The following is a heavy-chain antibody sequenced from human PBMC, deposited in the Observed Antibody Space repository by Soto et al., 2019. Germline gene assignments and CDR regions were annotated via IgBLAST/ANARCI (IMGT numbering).Heavy chain of an antibody. J-gene: IGHJ3*02. CDR1: GYTFTSYG. Sequence: QVQLVQSGPEVKKPGASVKVSCKASGYTFTSYGISWVRQAPGQGLEWMGWISTYNGNPNYAQKLQGRVTMTTDTSTSTAYMELRSVRSDDTAVFYCARAPLYSTSPKSAFDIWGQGTVVTVSS. D-gene: IGHD6-6*01. V-gene: IGHV1-18*01. CDR2: ISTYNGNP. CDR3: ARAPLYSTSPKSAFDI.